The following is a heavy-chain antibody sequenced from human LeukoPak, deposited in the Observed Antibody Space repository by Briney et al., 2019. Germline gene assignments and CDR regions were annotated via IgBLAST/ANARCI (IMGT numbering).Heavy chain of an antibody. CDR3: ARMGTTSDIYYFDY. CDR1: GDSISSYY. V-gene: IGHV4-4*07. D-gene: IGHD1-26*01. CDR2: IYTSGST. Sequence: SETVSLTCTVSGDSISSYYWSWIRQPAGKGLEWIGRIYTSGSTNYNPSLKSRVTVSVDTSKNQFSLKLGSVTAADTAVYYCARMGTTSDIYYFDYWGQGTLVTVSS. J-gene: IGHJ4*02.